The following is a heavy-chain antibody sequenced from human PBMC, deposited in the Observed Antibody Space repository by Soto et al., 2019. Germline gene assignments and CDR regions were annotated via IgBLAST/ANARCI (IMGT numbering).Heavy chain of an antibody. D-gene: IGHD3-9*01. CDR3: ARDKDWAFDD. J-gene: IGHJ4*02. CDR1: GFTFSSYS. CDR2: IFASSTTI. V-gene: IGHV3-48*04. Sequence: HPGGSLRLSCVASGFTFSSYSMVWVRQAPGKGLEWVSYIFASSTTIYYADSVKGRFTVSRDNAKNSLFLLMNSLRAEDTAVYYCARDKDWAFDDWGQGTLVTVSS.